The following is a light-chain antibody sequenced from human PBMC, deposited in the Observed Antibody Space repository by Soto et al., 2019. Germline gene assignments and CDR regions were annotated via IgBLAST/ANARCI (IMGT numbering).Light chain of an antibody. CDR2: DDY. J-gene: IGLJ1*01. V-gene: IGLV1-51*01. Sequence: VLTQPPSLSAAPGQEVTISCSGSGSNVGYNSVSWYQQLPGTAPKLVIYDDYKRPSGIPARFSGSKSGTSASLGITGLQTGDEPDYYCGAWADRLTAYAFGSGTKVTVL. CDR3: GAWADRLTAYA. CDR1: GSNVGYNS.